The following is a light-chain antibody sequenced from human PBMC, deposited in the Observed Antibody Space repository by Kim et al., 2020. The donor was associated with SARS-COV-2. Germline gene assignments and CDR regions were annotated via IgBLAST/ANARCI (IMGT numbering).Light chain of an antibody. CDR1: NIGSKG. J-gene: IGLJ2*01. CDR2: YDS. V-gene: IGLV3-21*04. Sequence: APGKTARFTCGGDNIGSKGVHWYQQKPGQAPVLVIYYDSDRPSGIPERFSGSNSGNAATLTISRVEAGDEADYYCQVWDSSSDHRVFGGGTKLTVL. CDR3: QVWDSSSDHRV.